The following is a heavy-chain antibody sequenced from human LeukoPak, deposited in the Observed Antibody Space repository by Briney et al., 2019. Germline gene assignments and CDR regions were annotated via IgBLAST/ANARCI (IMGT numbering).Heavy chain of an antibody. CDR3: AKDHPNDYGDYSPENWFDP. CDR2: ISGSGGST. Sequence: PGGSLRLSCAVSGFTFSSYAMSWVRQAPGKGLEWVSAISGSGGSTYYADSVKGRFTISRDNSKNTLYLQMNSLRAEDTAVYYCAKDHPNDYGDYSPENWFDPWGQGTLVTVSS. J-gene: IGHJ5*02. CDR1: GFTFSSYA. V-gene: IGHV3-23*01. D-gene: IGHD4-17*01.